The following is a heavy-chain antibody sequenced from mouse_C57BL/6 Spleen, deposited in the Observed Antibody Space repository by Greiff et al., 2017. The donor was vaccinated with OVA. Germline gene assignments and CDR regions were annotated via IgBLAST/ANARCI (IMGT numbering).Heavy chain of an antibody. J-gene: IGHJ2*01. D-gene: IGHD2-10*01. Sequence: EVQLVESGGGLVKPGGSLKLSCAASGFTFSSYAMSWVRQTPEKRLEWVATISAGGSYTYYPDNVKGRFTISRDNAKNNLYLQKSHLKSEDTAMYYWARDQPTGRSLYYFDYWGQGTTLTVSS. V-gene: IGHV5-4*01. CDR2: ISAGGSYT. CDR1: GFTFSSYA. CDR3: ARDQPTGRSLYYFDY.